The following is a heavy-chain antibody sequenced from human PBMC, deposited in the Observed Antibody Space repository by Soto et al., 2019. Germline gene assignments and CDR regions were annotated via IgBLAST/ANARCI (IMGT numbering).Heavy chain of an antibody. J-gene: IGHJ4*02. CDR1: GGSISSGGYY. V-gene: IGHV4-31*03. Sequence: QVQLQESGPGLVKPSQTLSLTCTVSGGSISSGGYYWSWIRQHPGKGLEWIGYIYYSGSTYYNPSLRSRVTISVDTSKTPSALKLSSVTAADTAVYYCARDGGFRLDWVYWGQGTLVTVSS. CDR3: ARDGGFRLDWVY. CDR2: IYYSGST. D-gene: IGHD3-16*01.